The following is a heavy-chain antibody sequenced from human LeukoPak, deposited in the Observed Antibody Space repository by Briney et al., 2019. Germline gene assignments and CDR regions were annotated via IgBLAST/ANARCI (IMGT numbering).Heavy chain of an antibody. Sequence: GGSLRLSCAASGLSVSSSYMSWVRQAPGKGLERVSTTFPGGSTYSADSVKGRFTLSRDTSKNTIYLQMNSLRAEDTALYYCARYFRSVFVHWGHGTLVTVSP. CDR1: GLSVSSSY. CDR2: TFPGGST. CDR3: ARYFRSVFVH. J-gene: IGHJ4*01. D-gene: IGHD3-10*02. V-gene: IGHV3-53*01.